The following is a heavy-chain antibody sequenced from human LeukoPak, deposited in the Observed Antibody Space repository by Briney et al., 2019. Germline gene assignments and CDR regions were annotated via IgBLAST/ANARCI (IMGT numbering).Heavy chain of an antibody. Sequence: GGSLRLSCAASGFTVSNNYMSWVRQAPGKGLEWVSAISGSGGSTYYADSVKGRFTISRDNSKNTLYLQMNSLRAEDTAVYYCAKVGEEGYYGSGSYLDYWGQGTLVTVSS. V-gene: IGHV3-23*01. CDR1: GFTVSNNY. D-gene: IGHD3-10*01. CDR2: ISGSGGST. J-gene: IGHJ4*02. CDR3: AKVGEEGYYGSGSYLDY.